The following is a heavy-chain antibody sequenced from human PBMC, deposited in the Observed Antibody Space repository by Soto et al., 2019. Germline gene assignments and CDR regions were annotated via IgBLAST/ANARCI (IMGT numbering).Heavy chain of an antibody. CDR3: ARAYYYGSGSYTH. V-gene: IGHV4-34*01. Sequence: SEPLSLTCAVYGGSFSGYYWSWIRQPPGKGLEWIGEINHSGSTNYNPSLKSRVTISVDTSKNQFSLKLSSVTAADTAVYYCARAYYYGSGSYTHWGQGTLVTVSS. D-gene: IGHD3-10*01. J-gene: IGHJ4*02. CDR1: GGSFSGYY. CDR2: INHSGST.